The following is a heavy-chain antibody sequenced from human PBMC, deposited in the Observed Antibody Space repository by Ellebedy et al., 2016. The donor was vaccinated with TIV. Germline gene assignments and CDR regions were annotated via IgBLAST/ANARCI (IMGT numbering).Heavy chain of an antibody. CDR3: ARYSSVFNTPRAYDY. J-gene: IGHJ4*02. V-gene: IGHV4-31*03. D-gene: IGHD3-22*01. Sequence: MPSETLSLTCTVSGGSISSGGYYWSWIRKHPGKGLEWIGYIYYSGSTYYNPSLKSRVTISVDTSKNQFSLKLSSVTAADTAVYYCARYSSVFNTPRAYDYWGQGTLVTVSS. CDR1: GGSISSGGYY. CDR2: IYYSGST.